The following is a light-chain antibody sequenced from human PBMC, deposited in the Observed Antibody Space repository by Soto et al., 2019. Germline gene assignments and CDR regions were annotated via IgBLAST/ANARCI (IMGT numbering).Light chain of an antibody. V-gene: IGKV1-27*01. CDR1: QGISNY. Sequence: DIQMTQSPASLSASVGDRVTITCRASQGISNYLAWYQQKPGKVPKLLIYAASTLQSGVPCRFSGSGSGTDFTLTITSLQAEDVATYYCQKYSSVITFGQGTRLEIK. CDR2: AAS. CDR3: QKYSSVIT. J-gene: IGKJ5*01.